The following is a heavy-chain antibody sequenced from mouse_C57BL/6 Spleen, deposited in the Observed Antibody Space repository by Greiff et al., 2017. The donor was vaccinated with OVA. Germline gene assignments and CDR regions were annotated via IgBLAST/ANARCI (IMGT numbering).Heavy chain of an antibody. CDR2: ISSGGDYI. J-gene: IGHJ2*01. D-gene: IGHD1-1*01. CDR1: GFTFSSYA. Sequence: EVQGVESGEGLVKPGGSLKLSCAASGFTFSSYAMSWVRQTPEKRLEWVAYISSGGDYIYYADTVKGRFTISRDNARNTLYLQMSSLKSEDTAMYYCTRADGGSDYFDYWGQGTTLTVSS. CDR3: TRADGGSDYFDY. V-gene: IGHV5-9-1*02.